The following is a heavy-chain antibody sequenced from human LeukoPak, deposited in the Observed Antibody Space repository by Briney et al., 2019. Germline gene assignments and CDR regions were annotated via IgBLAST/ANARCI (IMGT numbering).Heavy chain of an antibody. CDR1: GFSFNTYA. Sequence: GGSLRLSCAASGFSFNTYAMSWVRQAPGKGLEWVSAISNTGGSTYYADSVKGRFTISRDKSKNTLSLQMNSLRAEDTAVYYCARDQGGAPGVWGQGTLVTVSS. CDR2: ISNTGGST. J-gene: IGHJ4*02. V-gene: IGHV3-23*01. CDR3: ARDQGGAPGV. D-gene: IGHD3-16*01.